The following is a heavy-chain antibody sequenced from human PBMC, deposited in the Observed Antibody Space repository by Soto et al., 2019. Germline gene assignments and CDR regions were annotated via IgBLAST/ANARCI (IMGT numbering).Heavy chain of an antibody. CDR2: IVVGSGNT. Sequence: SVKVSCKASGFTFTSSAVQWVRQARGQRLEWIGWIVVGSGNTNYAQKFQERVTITRDMSTSTAYMELSSLRSEDTAVYYCVADLNDFWSGLTSTTPKTLDYWGQGTLVTVSS. V-gene: IGHV1-58*01. CDR1: GFTFTSSA. CDR3: VADLNDFWSGLTSTTPKTLDY. J-gene: IGHJ4*02. D-gene: IGHD3-3*01.